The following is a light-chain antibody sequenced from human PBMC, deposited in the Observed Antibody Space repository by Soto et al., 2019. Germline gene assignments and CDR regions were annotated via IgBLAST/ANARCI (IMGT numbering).Light chain of an antibody. CDR2: AKS. Sequence: EIVVTQSPATLSVSPGDRATLSCTASQNVGINLAWYQQKPGQAPRLLIYAKSTRATGIPARFSGIGSGTEFTLAISSLQSEDLALYYCLQYNDWPYTFGQGTKLEIK. V-gene: IGKV3-15*01. CDR1: QNVGIN. J-gene: IGKJ2*01. CDR3: LQYNDWPYT.